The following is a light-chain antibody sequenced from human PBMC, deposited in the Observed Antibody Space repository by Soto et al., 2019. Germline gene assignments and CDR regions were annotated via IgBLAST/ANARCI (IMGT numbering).Light chain of an antibody. J-gene: IGKJ4*01. CDR1: QGISSY. V-gene: IGKV1-9*01. CDR2: AAS. CDR3: QQLNSYPRGA. Sequence: DMPLTQSPSFLSASVGDRVTITCRASQGISSYLAWYQQKPGKAPKLLIYAASTLQSGVPSRFSGSGSGTEFTLTISSLQPEDFATYYCQQLNSYPRGAFGGGTKVEIK.